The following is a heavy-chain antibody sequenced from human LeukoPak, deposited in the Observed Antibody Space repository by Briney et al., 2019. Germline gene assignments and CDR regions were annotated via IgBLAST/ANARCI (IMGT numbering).Heavy chain of an antibody. D-gene: IGHD5-24*01. Sequence: PGGSLRLACAASGFTFSTYWMHWVRQAPGKGLVWVSRMNTDGSDTSHADSVKGRFTISRDNARNTLYLQMNSLRADDTAVYYCTRDSPWLPDPYWGQGTLVTVSS. CDR2: MNTDGSDT. J-gene: IGHJ4*02. CDR1: GFTFSTYW. CDR3: TRDSPWLPDPY. V-gene: IGHV3-74*03.